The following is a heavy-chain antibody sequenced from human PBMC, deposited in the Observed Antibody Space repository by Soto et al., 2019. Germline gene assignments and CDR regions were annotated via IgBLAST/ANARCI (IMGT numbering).Heavy chain of an antibody. CDR3: ARFWSGYPYYFDY. CDR2: ISSPGTTI. J-gene: IGHJ4*02. Sequence: QVQLVESGGGLVKPGGSLRLSCAASGFIFSNYYMTWIRQAPGKGLEWVSYISSPGTTIYYADSVKGRFTISRDNAKNSLYLQMHSLRADDTAVYYWARFWSGYPYYFDYWGQGALVTVSS. V-gene: IGHV3-11*01. D-gene: IGHD3-3*01. CDR1: GFIFSNYY.